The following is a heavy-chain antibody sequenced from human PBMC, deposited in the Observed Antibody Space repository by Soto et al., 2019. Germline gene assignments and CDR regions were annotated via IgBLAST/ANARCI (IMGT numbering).Heavy chain of an antibody. CDR3: ARSSGWRQVGVYNYGLDV. CDR1: GFFLSNNW. V-gene: IGHV3-11*06. CDR2: ISASGDYT. D-gene: IGHD2-8*01. Sequence: QVQLVESGGGWVKPGESLRLSCIGSGFFLSNNWMTWIRQAPGKGLEWVSYISASGDYTIYADSLKGRFTISRDNARNSLWLQINSLTAEDTAGYYCARSSGWRQVGVYNYGLDVWCQGTTVIVSS. J-gene: IGHJ6*02.